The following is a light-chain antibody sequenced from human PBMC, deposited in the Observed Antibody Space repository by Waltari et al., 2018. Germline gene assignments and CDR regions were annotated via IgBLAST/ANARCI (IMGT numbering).Light chain of an antibody. CDR3: QQHYSSPRT. CDR2: WAS. J-gene: IGKJ1*01. V-gene: IGKV4-1*01. Sequence: DIVMTESPDSLAVSLGGRATINCKSTQSVLYSSNNRNYLAWYQHKPGQPPKLLIYWASNREAGVPDRFSGSGSGADFTLTISSLEAEDVAVYYCQQHYSSPRTFGQGTQVEIK. CDR1: QSVLYSSNNRNY.